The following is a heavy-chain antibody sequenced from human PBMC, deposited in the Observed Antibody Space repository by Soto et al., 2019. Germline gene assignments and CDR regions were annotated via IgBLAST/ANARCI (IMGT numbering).Heavy chain of an antibody. Sequence: QVQLVESGGGVVQHGSSLRLSCAASGFTFRSDYAMHWVRQAPGRGLEWLAVILYDGATKDNADSAKGRFTISRDNSKNTLYLQMNSLGAEDTAIYYCASERSSGWCQFDYWGQGTRVIVCS. CDR1: GFTFRSDYA. J-gene: IGHJ4*02. CDR2: ILYDGATK. D-gene: IGHD6-19*01. V-gene: IGHV3-30*04. CDR3: ASERSSGWCQFDY.